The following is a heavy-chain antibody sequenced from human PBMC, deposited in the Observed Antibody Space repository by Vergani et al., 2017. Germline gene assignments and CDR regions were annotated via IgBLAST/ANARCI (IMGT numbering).Heavy chain of an antibody. J-gene: IGHJ3*01. CDR1: GFTFSSYD. CDR3: ARDSDVLLWFGESFYALDV. Sequence: EVQLVESGGGLVQPGGSLRLSCAASGFTFSSYDMHWVRQATGKGLEWVSAIGTAGDTYYPGSVKGRFTISRDNAQKTLYLQSNSLRAEDTAVYYCARDSDVLLWFGESFYALDVWGQGTTVTVSS. D-gene: IGHD3-10*01. V-gene: IGHV3-13*01. CDR2: IGTAGDT.